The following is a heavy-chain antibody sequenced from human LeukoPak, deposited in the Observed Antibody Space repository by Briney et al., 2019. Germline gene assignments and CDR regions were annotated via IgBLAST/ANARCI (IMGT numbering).Heavy chain of an antibody. CDR1: GFSVRDFW. Sequence: GGSLRLSCVASGFSVRDFWMAWVRQAPGKGLEWVAHIKEDRTADYYVDSVKGRFTISKDDGKNSLHLQMNSLRVEDTAVYYCVRGGWELDYWGQGTLVTVSS. V-gene: IGHV3-7*01. CDR3: VRGGWELDY. D-gene: IGHD4-23*01. J-gene: IGHJ4*02. CDR2: IKEDRTAD.